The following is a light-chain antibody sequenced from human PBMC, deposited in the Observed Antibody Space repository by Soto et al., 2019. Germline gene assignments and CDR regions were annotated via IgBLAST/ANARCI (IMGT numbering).Light chain of an antibody. CDR2: DVS. J-gene: IGLJ2*01. CDR1: SSDVGGYNY. Sequence: QSALTQPASVSGSPGQSITISCTGTSSDVGGYNYVSWYQQHPGKAPKLMIYDVSIRPSGVSNRFSGSKSGNTASLTISGLQAEDEADYYCSSYTTSSTVVFGGGTKLTVL. CDR3: SSYTTSSTVV. V-gene: IGLV2-14*03.